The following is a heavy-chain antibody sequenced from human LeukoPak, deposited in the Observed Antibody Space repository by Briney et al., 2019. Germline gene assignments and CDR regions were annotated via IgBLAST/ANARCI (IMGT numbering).Heavy chain of an antibody. V-gene: IGHV1-2*02. Sequence: GASVKVSCKASGYTFTGYYTHWVRQAPGQGLEWMGWINPNSGGTNYAQKFQGRVTMTRDMSISTAYMELSRLRSDDTAVYYCARLSGGYSSGWYYFDYWGQGTLVTVSS. J-gene: IGHJ4*02. CDR1: GYTFTGYY. D-gene: IGHD6-19*01. CDR3: ARLSGGYSSGWYYFDY. CDR2: INPNSGGT.